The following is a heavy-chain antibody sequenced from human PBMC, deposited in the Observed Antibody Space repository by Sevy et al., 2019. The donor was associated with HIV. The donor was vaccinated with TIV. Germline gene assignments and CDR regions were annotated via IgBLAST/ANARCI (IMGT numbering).Heavy chain of an antibody. CDR2: VSAHNGNT. CDR1: GNTFTNDG. CDR3: ATNSYGSGSYSWFDP. D-gene: IGHD3-10*01. J-gene: IGHJ5*02. V-gene: IGHV1-18*04. Sequence: ASVKVSCKVSGNTFTNDGISWVRQAPGQGLEWMGWVSAHNGNTNYAQKFQGRLTMTTDESTRTVYLELRSLRSDDTAVYFCATNSYGSGSYSWFDPWGQGTLVTVSS.